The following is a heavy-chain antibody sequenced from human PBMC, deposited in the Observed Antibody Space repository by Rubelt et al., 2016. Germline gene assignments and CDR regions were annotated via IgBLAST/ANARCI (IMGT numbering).Heavy chain of an antibody. CDR3: ARAGKYSSTWYGFWFDS. D-gene: IGHD6-13*01. CDR1: GYTFTSYG. V-gene: IGHV1-18*01. CDR2: ISGYNDNT. J-gene: IGHJ5*01. Sequence: QVQLVQSGAEVKKPGASVKVSCKASGYTFTSYGISWVRQAPGQGLEWMGWISGYNDNTHYAQNLQGRVTMTTDTSTSTAYMELRSLRSDDTAVYYGARAGKYSSTWYGFWFDSWGQGTLVTVSS.